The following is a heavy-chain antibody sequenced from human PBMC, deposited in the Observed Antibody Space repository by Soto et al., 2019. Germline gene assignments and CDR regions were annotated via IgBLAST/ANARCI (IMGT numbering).Heavy chain of an antibody. J-gene: IGHJ5*02. CDR1: GGTFSTYT. CDR2: IIPILETP. D-gene: IGHD1-26*01. V-gene: IGHV1-69*16. Sequence: QVQLVQSGAEVKKPGASVKVSCKASGGTFSTYTINWVRQAPGQGPEWMGGIIPILETPNYAKKFQGRVTITADESTTTAHMRLSSLRSEDTAIYYCARERGGSFSSWGQGTLVTVSS. CDR3: ARERGGSFSS.